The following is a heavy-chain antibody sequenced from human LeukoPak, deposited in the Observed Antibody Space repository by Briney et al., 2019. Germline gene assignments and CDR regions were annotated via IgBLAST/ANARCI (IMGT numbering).Heavy chain of an antibody. CDR1: GGTFSSYA. V-gene: IGHV1-69*13. CDR2: IIPIFGTA. J-gene: IGHJ4*02. D-gene: IGHD2-2*01. Sequence: ASVKVSCKASGGTFSSYAISWVRQAPGQGLEWMGGIIPIFGTANYAQKFQGRVTITADESTSTAYMELSSLRSEDTAVYYCARGVARADRSGYCSSTSCPRPYYFDYWGQGTLVTVSS. CDR3: ARGVARADRSGYCSSTSCPRPYYFDY.